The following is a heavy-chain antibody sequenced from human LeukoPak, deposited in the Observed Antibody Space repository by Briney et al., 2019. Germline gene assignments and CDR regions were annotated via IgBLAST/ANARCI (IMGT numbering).Heavy chain of an antibody. D-gene: IGHD3-16*02. CDR1: GFTLSNDW. Sequence: PGGSLRLSCAASGFTLSNDWMCWVRQAPGKGLEWVANINQDEGKKYYADSVKGRFTISRDNAKNSLYLQMSSLTAEDTAIYYCARDHAYRADYWGQGTLVTVSS. V-gene: IGHV3-7*01. CDR3: ARDHAYRADY. CDR2: INQDEGKK. J-gene: IGHJ4*02.